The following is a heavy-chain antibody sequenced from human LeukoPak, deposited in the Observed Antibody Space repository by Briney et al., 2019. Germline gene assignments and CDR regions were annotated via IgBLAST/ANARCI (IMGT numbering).Heavy chain of an antibody. J-gene: IGHJ6*03. CDR2: TSSSSSYI. CDR3: ARVGDYYYMDV. CDR1: GFTFSSYE. Sequence: GGSLRLSCAASGFTFSSYEMNWVRQAPGKGLEWVSSTSSSSSYIYYADSVKGRFTISRDNAKNSLYLQMNSLRAEDTAVYYCARVGDYYYMDVWGKGTTVTVSS. V-gene: IGHV3-21*01.